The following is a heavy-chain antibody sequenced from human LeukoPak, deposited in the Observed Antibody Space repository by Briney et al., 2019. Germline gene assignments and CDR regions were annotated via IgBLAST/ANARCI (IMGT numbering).Heavy chain of an antibody. V-gene: IGHV3-23*01. CDR1: GFTFSSYA. D-gene: IGHD3-22*01. CDR3: AKEGVMIVVVMEFDY. CDR2: ISGSDGST. Sequence: GGSLRLSCAASGFTFSSYAMSWVRQAPGKGLEWVSAISGSDGSTYYADSVKGRFTISRDNSKNTLYLQMNSLRAEDTAVYYCAKEGVMIVVVMEFDYWGQGTLVSVSS. J-gene: IGHJ4*02.